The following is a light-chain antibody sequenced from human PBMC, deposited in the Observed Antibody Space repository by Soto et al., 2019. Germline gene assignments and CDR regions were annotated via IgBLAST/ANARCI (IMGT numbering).Light chain of an antibody. CDR1: SGDVGANNY. J-gene: IGLJ2*01. Sequence: QSALTQPASVSGSPGQSITISCTGTSGDVGANNYVSWFQQYPGKAPKIMLYDVSNRPSGVSNRFSGSKSGNTASLTISGLQAEDEADYYCSSFTTSNTLIFGGGTKLTVL. CDR2: DVS. V-gene: IGLV2-14*01. CDR3: SSFTTSNTLI.